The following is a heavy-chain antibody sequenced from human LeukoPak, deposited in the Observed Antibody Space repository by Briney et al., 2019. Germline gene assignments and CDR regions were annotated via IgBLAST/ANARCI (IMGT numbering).Heavy chain of an antibody. J-gene: IGHJ4*02. CDR3: ARSGRWLQLLVY. V-gene: IGHV4-34*01. Sequence: PSETLSLTCAVYGGSFSGYYWSWIRQPPGKGLEWIGEINHSGSTNYNPSLKSRVTISVDTSKNQFSLKLGSVTAADTAVYYCARSGRWLQLLVYWGQGTLVTVSS. D-gene: IGHD5-24*01. CDR1: GGSFSGYY. CDR2: INHSGST.